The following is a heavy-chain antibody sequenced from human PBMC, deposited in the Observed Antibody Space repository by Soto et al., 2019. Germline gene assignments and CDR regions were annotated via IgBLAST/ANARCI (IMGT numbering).Heavy chain of an antibody. CDR2: IWYDGSNK. CDR3: ASGRAARPSHYYYGMDV. J-gene: IGHJ6*02. Sequence: QVQLVESGGGVVQPGRSLRLSCAASGFTFSSYGMHWDRQAPGKGLEWVAVIWYDGSNKYYADSVKGRFTISRDNSKNTLYLQMNSLRAEDTAVYYCASGRAARPSHYYYGMDVWGQGTTVTVSS. V-gene: IGHV3-33*01. D-gene: IGHD6-6*01. CDR1: GFTFSSYG.